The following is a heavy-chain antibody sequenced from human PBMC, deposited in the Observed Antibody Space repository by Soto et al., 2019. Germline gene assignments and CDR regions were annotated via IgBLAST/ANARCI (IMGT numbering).Heavy chain of an antibody. CDR1: GFSFSIYG. Sequence: QVQLVESGGGVLQPGSSLRLSCAASGFSFSIYGMHWVRQAPGNGLQWLAAISYDGSERYYAASVKGRITISRDNSNNTMYLQMNSLRAEDTAVYYCAKDGVSGSGRAAFNYYGMDVGGQGTTVTVSS. D-gene: IGHD3-10*01. V-gene: IGHV3-30*18. J-gene: IGHJ6*02. CDR2: ISYDGSER. CDR3: AKDGVSGSGRAAFNYYGMDV.